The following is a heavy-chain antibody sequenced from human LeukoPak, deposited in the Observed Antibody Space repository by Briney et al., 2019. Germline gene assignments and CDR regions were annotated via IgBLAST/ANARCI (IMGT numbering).Heavy chain of an antibody. CDR1: GGSISTSSYY. V-gene: IGHV4-39*01. CDR3: ARRTDRSAWSTYFDY. J-gene: IGHJ4*02. CDR2: LYYSGST. Sequence: PSETLSLTCSVSGGSISTSSYYWDWIRQPPGKGLEWIGSLYYSGSTYYNPSLKGRVTISGDTSKNQFSLNLGSVTAADTAVYYCARRTDRSAWSTYFDYWGQGTLVTVSS. D-gene: IGHD6-19*01.